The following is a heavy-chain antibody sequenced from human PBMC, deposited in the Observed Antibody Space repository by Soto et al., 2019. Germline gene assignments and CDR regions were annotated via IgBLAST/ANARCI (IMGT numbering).Heavy chain of an antibody. J-gene: IGHJ3*02. V-gene: IGHV4-59*08. Sequence: PSETLSLTCAVYGESFRGYYWSWIRQPPGKGLEWIGYINYSGSTNYNPSLKSRVTISVDTSKNQFSLKLSSVTAADTAVYYCARLHSVTIAAAGNDAFDIWGQGTMVTVSS. CDR3: ARLHSVTIAAAGNDAFDI. D-gene: IGHD6-13*01. CDR2: INYSGST. CDR1: GESFRGYY.